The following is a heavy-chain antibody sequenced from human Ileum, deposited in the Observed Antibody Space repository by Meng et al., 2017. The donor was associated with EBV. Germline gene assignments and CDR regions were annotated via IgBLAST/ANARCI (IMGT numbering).Heavy chain of an antibody. J-gene: IGHJ4*02. V-gene: IGHV4-4*02. Sequence: QVQRRASGPGLVKPSGTLSLTCAVSGDSISSNTWWSWVRQPPGKGLEWIGEIYHSGSTNYNPSFKSRVTMSVDKSKNQISLNLSSVTAADTAAYYCASGRDYAWHSWGRGTLVTVSS. CDR1: GDSISSNTW. CDR3: ASGRDYAWHS. D-gene: IGHD4-17*01. CDR2: IYHSGST.